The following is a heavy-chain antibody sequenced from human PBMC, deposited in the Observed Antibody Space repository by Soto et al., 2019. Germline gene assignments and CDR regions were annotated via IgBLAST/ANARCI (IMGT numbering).Heavy chain of an antibody. CDR1: GFTFTSSA. V-gene: IGHV1-58*01. J-gene: IGHJ6*02. D-gene: IGHD3-10*01. CDR2: IVVGSGNT. Sequence: QMQLVQSGPEVKKPGTSVKVSCKASGFTFTSSAVQWVRQARGQRLEWIGWIVVGSGNTNYAQKFQERVTSTRNMSTSTAYMELSSLRSEDTAVYYCAAEARGARYTADDYYSYGMDVWGQGTTVTVSS. CDR3: AAEARGARYTADDYYSYGMDV.